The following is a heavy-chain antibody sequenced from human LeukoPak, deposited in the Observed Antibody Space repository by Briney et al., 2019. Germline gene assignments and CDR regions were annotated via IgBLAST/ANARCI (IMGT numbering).Heavy chain of an antibody. CDR1: GFTFNKYR. V-gene: IGHV3-7*01. CDR2: IKEDESEK. Sequence: GGSLRLSCAASGFTFNKYRMNWVRQAPGKGLEWVANIKEDESEKYYVASVKGRFTISRDNAKNSLYLQMNSLRVEDTAVYYCARQQHSGSYGYFDYWGQGTLVTVSS. CDR3: ARQQHSGSYGYFDY. J-gene: IGHJ4*02. D-gene: IGHD1-26*01.